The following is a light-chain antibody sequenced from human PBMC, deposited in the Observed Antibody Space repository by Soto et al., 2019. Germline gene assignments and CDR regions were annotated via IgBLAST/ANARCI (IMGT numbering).Light chain of an antibody. J-gene: IGLJ1*01. CDR3: SSYTRCSTYD. CDR1: SSDVGGYNY. V-gene: IGLV2-14*01. CDR2: EVI. Sequence: LTQPASVSGSPGQSITISCTGTSSDVGGYNYVSWYQQHPGKAPKLIIYEVIKRPSGVSNRFSGSNSGNTASLTISGLQTEDEDDYYCSSYTRCSTYDFGPGTKVTV.